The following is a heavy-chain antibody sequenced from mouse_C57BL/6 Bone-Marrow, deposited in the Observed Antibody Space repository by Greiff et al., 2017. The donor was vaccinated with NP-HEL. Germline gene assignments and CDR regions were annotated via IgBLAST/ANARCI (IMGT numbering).Heavy chain of an antibody. CDR2: IRSKSNNYAT. V-gene: IGHV10-1*01. CDR3: VRQWDTTVVTYYFDY. Sequence: EVQLVESGGGLVQPKGSLKLSCAASGFSFNTYAMNWVRQAPGKGLEWVARIRSKSNNYATYYADSVKDRFTISRDDSESMLYLQMNNLKTEDTAMYDCVRQWDTTVVTYYFDYWGQGTTLTVSS. J-gene: IGHJ2*01. CDR1: GFSFNTYA. D-gene: IGHD1-1*01.